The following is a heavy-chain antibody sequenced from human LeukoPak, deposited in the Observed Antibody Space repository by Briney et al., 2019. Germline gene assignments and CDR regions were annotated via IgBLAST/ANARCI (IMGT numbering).Heavy chain of an antibody. J-gene: IGHJ4*02. CDR1: GYTFTSYD. CDR3: ARANWNYGDYYFDY. CDR2: MNPNSGNT. V-gene: IGHV1-8*02. D-gene: IGHD1-7*01. Sequence: ASVKVSCKASGYTFTSYDINWVRQATGQGLEWMGWMNPNSGNTGYAQKFQGRVTMTRDTSISTAYMELSRLRSDDTAVYYCARANWNYGDYYFDYWGQGTLVTVSS.